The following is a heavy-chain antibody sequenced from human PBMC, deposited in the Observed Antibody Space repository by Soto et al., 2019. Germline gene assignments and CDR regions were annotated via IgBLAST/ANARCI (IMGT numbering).Heavy chain of an antibody. Sequence: GGSLRLSCAASGFTFSDYAMDWVRQAPGKGLEWVALTSHDERKISYADSVKGRFTISRGNSEKTLYLQMYSLSAEDTAVYYCARGLHPTNYYYGMDVWGQGTTVTVSS. CDR3: ARGLHPTNYYYGMDV. V-gene: IGHV3-33*01. CDR2: TSHDERKI. J-gene: IGHJ6*02. CDR1: GFTFSDYA. D-gene: IGHD5-12*01.